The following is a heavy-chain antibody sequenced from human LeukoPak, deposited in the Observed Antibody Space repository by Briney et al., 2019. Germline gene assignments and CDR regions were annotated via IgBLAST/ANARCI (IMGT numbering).Heavy chain of an antibody. V-gene: IGHV3-23*01. D-gene: IGHD6-6*01. CDR2: ISGSGGST. CDR1: GFTFSSYA. CDR3: AKDLKEYSSPNWFDP. Sequence: GGSLRLSCAASGFTFSSYAMSWVRQAPGKGLEWVSAISGSGGSTYYADSVKGRFTISRDNSKNTLYLQMNSLRAEDTAVYCCAKDLKEYSSPNWFDPWGQGTLVTVSS. J-gene: IGHJ5*02.